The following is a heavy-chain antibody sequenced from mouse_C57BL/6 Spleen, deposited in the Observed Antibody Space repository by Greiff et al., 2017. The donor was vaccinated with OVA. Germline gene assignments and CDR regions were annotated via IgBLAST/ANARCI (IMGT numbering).Heavy chain of an antibody. CDR3: AREGGDYGSSHLDY. CDR1: GFTFSSYA. J-gene: IGHJ2*01. D-gene: IGHD1-1*01. CDR2: ISDGGSYT. V-gene: IGHV5-4*01. Sequence: EVKLMESGGGLVKPGGSLKLSCAASGFTFSSYAMSWVRQTPEKRLEWVATISDGGSYTYYPDNVKGRFTISRDNAKNNLYLQMSHLKAEDTAMYYGAREGGDYGSSHLDYWGQGTTLTVSS.